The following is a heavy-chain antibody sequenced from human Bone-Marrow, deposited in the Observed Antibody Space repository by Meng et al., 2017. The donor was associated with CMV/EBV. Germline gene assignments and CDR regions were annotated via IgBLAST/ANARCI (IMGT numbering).Heavy chain of an antibody. CDR3: ASHHYGGNSEATTRKYYYYGMDV. D-gene: IGHD4-23*01. CDR1: GYTFTGYY. Sequence: ASVKVSCKASGYTFTGYYMHWVRQAPGQGLEWMGWINPISGGTNYAQKFQGRVTMTRDTSISTAYMELSRLRSDDTAVYYCASHHYGGNSEATTRKYYYYGMDVWGQGTTATVS. V-gene: IGHV1-2*02. J-gene: IGHJ6*02. CDR2: INPISGGT.